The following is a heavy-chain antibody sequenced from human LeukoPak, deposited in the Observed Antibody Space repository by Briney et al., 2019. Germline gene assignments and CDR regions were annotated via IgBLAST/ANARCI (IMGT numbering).Heavy chain of an antibody. CDR1: GFTFSSYS. D-gene: IGHD3-10*01. V-gene: IGHV3-7*01. CDR2: INQEGSEK. J-gene: IGHJ4*02. Sequence: GGSLRLSCAASGFTFSSYSMNWVRQAPGKGLEWVANINQEGSEKYYVDSVKGRFTISRDNAKTSLYLQMNSLRAEDTAVYYCARGFGLDHWGQGTLVTVSA. CDR3: ARGFGLDH.